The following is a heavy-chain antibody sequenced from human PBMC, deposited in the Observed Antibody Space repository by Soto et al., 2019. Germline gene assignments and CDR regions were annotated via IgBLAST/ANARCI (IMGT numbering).Heavy chain of an antibody. CDR1: GSSISSGGYY. V-gene: IGHV4-31*03. J-gene: IGHJ4*02. D-gene: IGHD2-2*03. Sequence: SETLSLTCNVSGSSISSGGYYWTWIRQRPGKGLEWIGYIFHSGSTYYNPSLKSRVTISVDTSKNQFSLKLTSVTAADTAMYYCGRAGYCTSSSCFLFESGGKGTLVTVP. CDR2: IFHSGST. CDR3: GRAGYCTSSSCFLFES.